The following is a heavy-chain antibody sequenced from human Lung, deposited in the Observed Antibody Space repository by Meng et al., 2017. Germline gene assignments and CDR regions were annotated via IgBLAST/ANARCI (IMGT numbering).Heavy chain of an antibody. CDR3: ARGPTTMAHDFDY. V-gene: IGHV4-34*01. Sequence: QGQLAQWGEGLLRPSETLSLTCVVSGGSFSDYYWSWSRQRPGKWREWIGEINHSGRTNYNPSLESRATISGDTSQNNLSLKLSSVTAADSALYYCARGPTTMAHDFDYWGQGTLVTVSS. J-gene: IGHJ4*02. D-gene: IGHD4-11*01. CDR1: GGSFSDYY. CDR2: INHSGRT.